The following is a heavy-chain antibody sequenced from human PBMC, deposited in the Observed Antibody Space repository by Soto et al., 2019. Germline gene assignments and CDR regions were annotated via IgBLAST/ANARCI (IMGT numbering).Heavy chain of an antibody. V-gene: IGHV3-33*01. CDR2: IWYDGSNK. Sequence: GGPLRLSCAASGFTFSSYGMHWVRQAPGKGLEWVAVIWYDGSNKYYADSVKGRFTISRDNSKNTLYLQMNSLRAEDTAVYYCARVSGFQQLLRYYYYGMDVWGQGTTVTVSS. CDR1: GFTFSSYG. J-gene: IGHJ6*02. CDR3: ARVSGFQQLLRYYYYGMDV. D-gene: IGHD6-13*01.